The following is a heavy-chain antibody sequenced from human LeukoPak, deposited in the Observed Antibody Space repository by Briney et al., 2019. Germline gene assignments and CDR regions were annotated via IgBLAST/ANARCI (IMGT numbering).Heavy chain of an antibody. V-gene: IGHV4-34*01. Sequence: PSETLSLTCAVYGGSFSGYYWSWIRQPPGKGPEWIGEINHSGSTNYNPSLKSRVTISVGTSKNQFSLKLSSVSAADTAVYYCARGPWLVRGYYFDYWGQGTLVTVSS. J-gene: IGHJ4*02. D-gene: IGHD6-19*01. CDR2: INHSGST. CDR3: ARGPWLVRGYYFDY. CDR1: GGSFSGYY.